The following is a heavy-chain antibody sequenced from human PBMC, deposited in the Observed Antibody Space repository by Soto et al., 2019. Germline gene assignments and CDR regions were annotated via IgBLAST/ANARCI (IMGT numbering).Heavy chain of an antibody. V-gene: IGHV4-34*01. D-gene: IGHD3-10*01. CDR1: GGSFSGYY. J-gene: IGHJ5*02. CDR2: INHSGNT. CDR3: ARDRDGGHNWFDP. Sequence: SETLSLTCAVYGGSFSGYYWTWIRQPPGTGLEWIGEINHSGNTYHNPSLRSRVTISVDTSKNQFSLKLSSLTAADSSVYYCARDRDGGHNWFDPWGQGTLVTVSS.